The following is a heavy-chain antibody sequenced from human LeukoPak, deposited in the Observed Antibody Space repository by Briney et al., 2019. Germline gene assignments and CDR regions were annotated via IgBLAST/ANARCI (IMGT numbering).Heavy chain of an antibody. V-gene: IGHV4-59*01. J-gene: IGHJ3*02. CDR1: GGSISNYY. CDR3: ARVRNYPDAFDI. CDR2: IYDTGST. Sequence: SETLSLTCTVSGGSISNYYWAWIRQPPGKGLEWIGYIYDTGSTKYNPSLKSRLTISLHTSRNQFSLNLSSLTAADTAIYYYARVRNYPDAFDIWGQGRMVTVSS. D-gene: IGHD5-24*01.